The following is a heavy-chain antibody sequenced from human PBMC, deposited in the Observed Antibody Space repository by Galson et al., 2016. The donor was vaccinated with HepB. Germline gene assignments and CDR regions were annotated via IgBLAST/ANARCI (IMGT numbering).Heavy chain of an antibody. J-gene: IGHJ6*02. CDR3: STGNYNYGMDV. V-gene: IGHV3-64D*06. D-gene: IGHD1-1*01. CDR2: ISTDGGIT. CDR1: GFTLRNYG. Sequence: SLRLSCAASGFTLRNYGMTWVRQAPGKGLEYVSDISTDGGITNYVDSVKGRFTISRDNAKNTLYLQMSSLRAEDTAVYYCSTGNYNYGMDVWGQGTTVTVSS.